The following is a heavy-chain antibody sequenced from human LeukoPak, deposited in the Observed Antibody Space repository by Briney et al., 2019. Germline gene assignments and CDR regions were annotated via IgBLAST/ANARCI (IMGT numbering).Heavy chain of an antibody. V-gene: IGHV3-64*02. D-gene: IGHD3-22*01. CDR1: GFTFSSYA. Sequence: GGSLRLSCAASGFTFSSYAMHWVRQAPGKELEYVSGISSNGGSTYYAGSVKGRFTISRDNSKNTLYLQMNSLRAEDTAVYYCARDARYYDSSGYFDYWGQGTLVTVSS. J-gene: IGHJ4*02. CDR3: ARDARYYDSSGYFDY. CDR2: ISSNGGST.